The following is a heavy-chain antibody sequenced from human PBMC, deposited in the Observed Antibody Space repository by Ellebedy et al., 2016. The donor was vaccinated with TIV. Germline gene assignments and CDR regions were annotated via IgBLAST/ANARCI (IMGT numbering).Heavy chain of an antibody. CDR3: ARDTTDYYYGSGSYYKWFDP. CDR2: NYYNENT. D-gene: IGHD3-10*01. Sequence: MPSETLSLTCTVSGASISSYYWSWIRQPPGKGLEWIGYNYYNENTNYNPSLKSRVTISVDTSKNQFSLKLSSVTAADTAVYYCARDTTDYYYGSGSYYKWFDPWGQGTLVTVSS. V-gene: IGHV4-59*01. J-gene: IGHJ5*02. CDR1: GASISSYY.